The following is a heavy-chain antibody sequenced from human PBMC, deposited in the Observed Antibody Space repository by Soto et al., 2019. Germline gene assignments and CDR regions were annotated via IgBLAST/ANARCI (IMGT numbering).Heavy chain of an antibody. J-gene: IGHJ4*02. CDR2: ISGSGGST. CDR3: AKGSGVITTIPFDY. Sequence: GGSLRLSCAASGLIFSSYAMSWVRQAPGKGLEWVSAISGSGGSTYYADSVKGRFTISRDNSKNTLYLQMNSLRAEDTAVYYCAKGSGVITTIPFDYWGQGTLVTVSS. V-gene: IGHV3-23*01. CDR1: GLIFSSYA. D-gene: IGHD3-9*01.